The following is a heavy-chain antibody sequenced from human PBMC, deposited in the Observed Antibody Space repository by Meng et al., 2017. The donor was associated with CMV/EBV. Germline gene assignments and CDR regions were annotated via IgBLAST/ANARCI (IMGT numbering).Heavy chain of an antibody. CDR2: IYTSGST. Sequence: GQATGAGPGLVKPSARLSLSFTASGGSISSYYWSWIRQPAGKRLEWIGRIYTSGSTNYNPSLKSRVTMSVDTSKNQFSLKLSSVTAADTAVYYCARSMVVAGDWFDPWGQGTLVTVSS. V-gene: IGHV4-4*07. D-gene: IGHD2-15*01. CDR3: ARSMVVAGDWFDP. CDR1: GGSISSYY. J-gene: IGHJ5*02.